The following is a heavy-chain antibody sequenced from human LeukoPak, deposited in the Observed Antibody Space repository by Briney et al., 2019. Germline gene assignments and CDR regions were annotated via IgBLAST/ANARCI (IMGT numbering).Heavy chain of an antibody. CDR2: IWYDGSNK. D-gene: IGHD1-26*01. Sequence: GGSLRLSCAASGFTFSSYGMHWVRQPPGKGLEWVAVIWYDGSNKYYADSVKGRFTISRDNSKNTLYLQTNSLRAEDTAVYYCARDSGSYSLDYWGQGTLVTLSS. CDR3: ARDSGSYSLDY. J-gene: IGHJ4*02. CDR1: GFTFSSYG. V-gene: IGHV3-33*01.